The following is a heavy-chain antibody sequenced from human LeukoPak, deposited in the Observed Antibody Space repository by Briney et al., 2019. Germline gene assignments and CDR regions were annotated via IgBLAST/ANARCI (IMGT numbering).Heavy chain of an antibody. CDR3: ARGPGIAAAGTSALYFDY. J-gene: IGHJ4*02. V-gene: IGHV4-59*12. CDR2: IYYSGST. D-gene: IGHD6-13*01. CDR1: GGSISSYY. Sequence: SETLSLTCTVSGGSISSYYWSWIRQPPGKGLEWIGYIYYSGSTSYNPSLKSRVTISVDKSKNQFSLKLSSVTAADTAVYYCARGPGIAAAGTSALYFDYWGQGTLVTVSS.